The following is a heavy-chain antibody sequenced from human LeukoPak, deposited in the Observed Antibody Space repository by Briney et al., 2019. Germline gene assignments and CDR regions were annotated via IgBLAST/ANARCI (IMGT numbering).Heavy chain of an antibody. Sequence: GGSLRLSCAASGFTFSNFWMSWVRQAPGKGLEWVANIKPDGSEKYYVDSVRGRFTISRDNAKNSLFLQLNGLRADDTAVYSCARGPGGGYVTYYFDSWGLGTLVTVSS. CDR3: ARGPGGGYVTYYFDS. J-gene: IGHJ4*02. V-gene: IGHV3-7*01. CDR2: IKPDGSEK. D-gene: IGHD1-26*01. CDR1: GFTFSNFW.